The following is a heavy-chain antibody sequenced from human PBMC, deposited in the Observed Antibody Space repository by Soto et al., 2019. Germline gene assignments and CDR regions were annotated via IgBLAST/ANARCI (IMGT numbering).Heavy chain of an antibody. CDR1: GGSFSGYY. V-gene: IGHV4-34*01. CDR3: ARFSNWFDP. CDR2: INHSGST. D-gene: IGHD3-10*01. J-gene: IGHJ5*02. Sequence: SETLSLTCAVYGGSFSGYYWSWIRQPPGKGLEWIGEINHSGSTNYNPSLKSRVTISVDTSKNQFSLKLSSVTAADTAVYYCARFSNWFDPWGQGTLVTVSS.